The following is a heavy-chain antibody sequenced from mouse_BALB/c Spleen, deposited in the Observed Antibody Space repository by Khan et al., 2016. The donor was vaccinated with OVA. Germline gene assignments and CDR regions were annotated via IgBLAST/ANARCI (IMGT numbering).Heavy chain of an antibody. Sequence: QMQLEESGAELARPGASVKMSCKASGYTFTSYTIHWIKQRPGPGLEWIGYINPSSGYTNYNQKFKDKATLTADKSSTTAYMQLSSLTSDDSAVYYCARDGAYYRNDGWFAYWGQGTLVTVSA. V-gene: IGHV1-4*01. CDR2: INPSSGYT. CDR3: ARDGAYYRNDGWFAY. D-gene: IGHD2-14*01. CDR1: GYTFTSYT. J-gene: IGHJ3*01.